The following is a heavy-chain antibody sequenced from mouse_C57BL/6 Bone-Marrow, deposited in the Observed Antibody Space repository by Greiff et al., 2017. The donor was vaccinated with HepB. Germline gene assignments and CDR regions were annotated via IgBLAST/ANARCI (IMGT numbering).Heavy chain of an antibody. CDR1: GYTFTSYW. V-gene: IGHV1-64*01. CDR3: ARYCDYDRSSYGY. D-gene: IGHD1-1*01. CDR2: IHPNSGRT. Sequence: VQLQQSGAELVKPGASVKLSCKASGYTFTSYWMHWVKQRPGQGLEWIGMIHPNSGRTNYNEKFKSKATLTVDKSSSTAYMQLSSLTSEDSAVYYCARYCDYDRSSYGYWGQGTTLTVSS. J-gene: IGHJ2*01.